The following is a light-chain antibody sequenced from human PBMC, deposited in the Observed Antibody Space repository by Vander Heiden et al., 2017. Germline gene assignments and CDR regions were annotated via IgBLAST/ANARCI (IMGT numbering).Light chain of an antibody. J-gene: IGLJ3*02. CDR3: QSYDSSLSVWV. CDR2: ANY. V-gene: IGLV1-40*01. CDR1: RSNIGAGYD. Sequence: QSVLTQPPSVSGAPGQRLTIPCTGSRSNIGAGYDVHGYQQLPGAAPKLLISANYNRPSGVPDRFSGAKSGTSASLAITGLQAEDEAEYYCQSYDSSLSVWVFGGGTKLTVL.